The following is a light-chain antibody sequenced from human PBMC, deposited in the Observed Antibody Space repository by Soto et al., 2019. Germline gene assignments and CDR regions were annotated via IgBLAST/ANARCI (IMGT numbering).Light chain of an antibody. CDR2: ANS. CDR3: QSFDRSLTAWV. CDR1: RSNIGAGYD. J-gene: IGLJ3*02. V-gene: IGLV1-40*01. Sequence: QPVLTQPPSVSGAPGQRVTISFTGSRSNIGAGYDVHWYQQLPGAAPTLLISANSDRPSGVPDRFSGSKSGTSASLAITGLQTEDEADYYCQSFDRSLTAWVFGGGTKLTVL.